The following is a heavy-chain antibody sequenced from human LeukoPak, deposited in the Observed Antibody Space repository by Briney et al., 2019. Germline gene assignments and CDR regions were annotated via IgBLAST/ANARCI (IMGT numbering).Heavy chain of an antibody. Sequence: SETLSLTCAVYGGSFSGYYWSWIRQPPGKGLEWLGEIHHSGSTNYNPSLKSRVTISVDTSKNQFSLNLNSVTAADTAVYYCARRPPSYSDNSGTYYLGGFDYWGQGTLVTVSS. CDR2: IHHSGST. CDR3: ARRPPSYSDNSGTYYLGGFDY. D-gene: IGHD3-10*01. J-gene: IGHJ4*02. V-gene: IGHV4-34*01. CDR1: GGSFSGYY.